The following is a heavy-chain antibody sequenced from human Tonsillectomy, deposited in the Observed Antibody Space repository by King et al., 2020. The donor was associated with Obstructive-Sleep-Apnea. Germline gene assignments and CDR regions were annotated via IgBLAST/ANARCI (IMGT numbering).Heavy chain of an antibody. Sequence: VQLVESGGGLVQPGGSLRLSCAASGFTFSSYWMSWVRQAPGKGLEWVANIKQDGSEKYYVYSVKGRFIISRDNAKNSLYLQMNSLRAEDTAVYYCAGDGGSGNFPYYYYYYGMDVWGQGTTVTVSS. D-gene: IGHD4-23*01. V-gene: IGHV3-7*03. CDR1: GFTFSSYW. CDR2: IKQDGSEK. CDR3: AGDGGSGNFPYYYYYYGMDV. J-gene: IGHJ6*02.